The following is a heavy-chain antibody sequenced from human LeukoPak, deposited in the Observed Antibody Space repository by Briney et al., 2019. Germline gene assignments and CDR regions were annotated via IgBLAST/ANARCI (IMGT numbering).Heavy chain of an antibody. CDR2: TYYRSKGYN. V-gene: IGHV6-1*01. Sequence: SQTLSLTCAISGDSVSRNSAAWNWIWQSPSRGVEWLGRTYYRSKGYNDYAVSVKSRITINPDTSKNQFSVQLNSVTPEDTAVYYCAREWERITIFGVVRLFDYWGQGTLVTVSS. CDR1: GDSVSRNSAA. D-gene: IGHD3-3*01. CDR3: AREWERITIFGVVRLFDY. J-gene: IGHJ4*02.